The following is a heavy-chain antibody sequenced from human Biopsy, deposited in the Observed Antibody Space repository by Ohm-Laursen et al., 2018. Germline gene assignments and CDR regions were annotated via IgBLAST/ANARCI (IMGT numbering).Heavy chain of an antibody. CDR2: IYYRGNT. J-gene: IGHJ3*01. V-gene: IGHV4-59*08. D-gene: IGHD3-10*01. CDR1: GGSFTGHY. CDR3: ARRLPLRGFAFDV. Sequence: SETLSLTCTVSGGSFTGHYWSWIRQPPGKGLEWIGNIYYRGNTNYSPSLKGRATISLDPSKNQFSLNLNSVTATDTAVYYCARRLPLRGFAFDVWGQGTVVTVS.